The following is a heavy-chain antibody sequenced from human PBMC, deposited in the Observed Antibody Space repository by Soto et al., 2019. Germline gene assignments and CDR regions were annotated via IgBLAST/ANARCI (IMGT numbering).Heavy chain of an antibody. Sequence: ASVKVSCKASGYKFTGDHLHWVRQTPGQGLEWMGRINPSSGSTSYAQKFQGRVTMTRDTSTSTVYMELSSLRSEDTAVYYCARVEMATIKGNAFDIWGQGTMVTVSS. J-gene: IGHJ3*02. CDR1: GYKFTGDH. V-gene: IGHV1-46*01. CDR2: INPSSGST. D-gene: IGHD5-12*01. CDR3: ARVEMATIKGNAFDI.